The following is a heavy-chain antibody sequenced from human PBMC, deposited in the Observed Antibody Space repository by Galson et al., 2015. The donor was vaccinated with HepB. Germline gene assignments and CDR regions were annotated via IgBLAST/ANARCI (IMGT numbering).Heavy chain of an antibody. CDR1: GFIVTDNY. Sequence: SLRLSCAASGFIVTDNYMGWVRQAPGKGLEWVSVIYAGDTTFYADSAKGRFTISRDNSKNTLFLQMNSLRPEDTAVYYCARLQYLYYGGGYRTNWFDPWGRGTLVNVSS. V-gene: IGHV3-66*02. CDR2: IYAGDTT. D-gene: IGHD3-22*01. CDR3: ARLQYLYYGGGYRTNWFDP. J-gene: IGHJ5*02.